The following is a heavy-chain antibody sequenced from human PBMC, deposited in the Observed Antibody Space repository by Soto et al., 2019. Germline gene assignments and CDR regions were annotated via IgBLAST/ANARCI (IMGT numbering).Heavy chain of an antibody. Sequence: GESLKISCKGFGYTFTNYWIGWVRQMPGKGPEWMGIIYPGDSDTKYNPSFQGQVTISADKSITTTYLQWSSLKASDTAIYYCAASIFYYGMDVWGKGTKVTVPS. CDR3: AASIFYYGMDV. J-gene: IGHJ6*04. CDR1: GYTFTNYW. CDR2: IYPGDSDT. V-gene: IGHV5-51*01.